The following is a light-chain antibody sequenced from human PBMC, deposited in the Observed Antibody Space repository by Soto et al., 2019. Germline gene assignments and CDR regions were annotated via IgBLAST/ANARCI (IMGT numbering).Light chain of an antibody. Sequence: DIQMTQSPSSLSASVGDRVTITCRASQTIIRYLNWYQQKVGRAPNLQIYAASSLQSGVPSRFSGSGFGTKFPLTISILQPEDFATYYCQQSYSPLFIFGPGTKVDIK. V-gene: IGKV1-39*01. CDR1: QTIIRY. CDR2: AAS. J-gene: IGKJ3*01. CDR3: QQSYSPLFI.